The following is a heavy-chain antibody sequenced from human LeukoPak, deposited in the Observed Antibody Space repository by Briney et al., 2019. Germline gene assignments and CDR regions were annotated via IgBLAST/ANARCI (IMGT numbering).Heavy chain of an antibody. D-gene: IGHD6-13*01. V-gene: IGHV3-11*04. Sequence: GGSLRLSCAASGFTFSDYYMSWIRQAPGKGLEWVSYISSSGSTIYYADSVKGRFTISRDNAKNSLYLQMNSLRAEDTAVYYCAREYGYSSSWVYYYYYYMDVWGKGTTVTVSS. CDR2: ISSSGSTI. J-gene: IGHJ6*03. CDR3: AREYGYSSSWVYYYYYYMDV. CDR1: GFTFSDYY.